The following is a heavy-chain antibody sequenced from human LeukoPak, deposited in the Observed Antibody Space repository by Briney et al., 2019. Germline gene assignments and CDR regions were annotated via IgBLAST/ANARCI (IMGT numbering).Heavy chain of an antibody. J-gene: IGHJ4*02. Sequence: PGRSLRLSCAASGFTFSSYAMHSVRQAPGKGLEWVAVISYDGSNKYYADSVKGRFTISRDNSKNTLYLQMNSLRAEDTAVYYCASDIVVVPAAIGAARVFDYWGQGTLVTVSS. CDR1: GFTFSSYA. D-gene: IGHD2-2*01. CDR2: ISYDGSNK. V-gene: IGHV3-30*01. CDR3: ASDIVVVPAAIGAARVFDY.